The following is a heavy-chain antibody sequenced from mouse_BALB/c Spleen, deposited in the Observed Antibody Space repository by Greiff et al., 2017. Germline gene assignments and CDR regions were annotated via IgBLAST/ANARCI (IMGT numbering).Heavy chain of an antibody. Sequence: EVQLVESGGGLVQPGGSRKLSCAASGFTFSSFGMHWVRQAPEKGLEWVAYISSGSSTIYYADTVKGRFTISRDNPKNTLFLQMTSLRSEDTAMYYCARSRKFNTTRYAMDYWGQGTSVTVSS. CDR3: ARSRKFNTTRYAMDY. CDR2: ISSGSSTI. V-gene: IGHV5-17*02. D-gene: IGHD1-1*01. CDR1: GFTFSSFG. J-gene: IGHJ4*01.